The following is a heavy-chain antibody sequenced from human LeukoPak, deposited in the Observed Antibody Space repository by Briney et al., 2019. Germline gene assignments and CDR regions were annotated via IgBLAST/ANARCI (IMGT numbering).Heavy chain of an antibody. Sequence: PGGSLRLSRAASGFTFSDYYMSWIRRAPGKGLEWVSYISSSGSTIYYADSVKGRFTISRDNAKNSLYLQMNSLRAEDTAVYYCARVGPPLRSGLDYWGQGTLVTVSS. CDR2: ISSSGSTI. D-gene: IGHD6-25*01. CDR1: GFTFSDYY. J-gene: IGHJ4*02. CDR3: ARVGPPLRSGLDY. V-gene: IGHV3-11*01.